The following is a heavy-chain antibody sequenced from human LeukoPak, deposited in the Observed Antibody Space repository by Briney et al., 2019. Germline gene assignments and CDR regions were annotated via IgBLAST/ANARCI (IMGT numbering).Heavy chain of an antibody. D-gene: IGHD6-19*01. Sequence: GGSLRLSCAASGFTFSSYAMSWVRQAPGKGLEWVSAISGSGGSTYYADSVKGRFTISRDNTKNSLYLQMSSLRTEDMGFYYCARSSGWERHFDYWGQGTLVTVSS. V-gene: IGHV3-23*01. J-gene: IGHJ4*02. CDR1: GFTFSSYA. CDR3: ARSSGWERHFDY. CDR2: ISGSGGST.